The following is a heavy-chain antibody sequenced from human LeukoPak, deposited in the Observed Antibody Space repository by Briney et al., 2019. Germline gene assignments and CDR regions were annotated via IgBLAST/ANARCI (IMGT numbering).Heavy chain of an antibody. V-gene: IGHV1-18*01. Sequence: ASVTVSCKASGYTFTSYGISWVRQAPGQGLEWMGWINAYNGNTNYAQKLQGRVTMTTDTSTSTAYMELRSLRSDDTAVYYCARVDYGDGYFDYWGQGTLVTVSS. CDR2: INAYNGNT. CDR3: ARVDYGDGYFDY. D-gene: IGHD4-17*01. CDR1: GYTFTSYG. J-gene: IGHJ4*02.